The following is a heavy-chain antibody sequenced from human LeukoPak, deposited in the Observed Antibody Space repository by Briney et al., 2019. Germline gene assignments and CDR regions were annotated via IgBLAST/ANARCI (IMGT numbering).Heavy chain of an antibody. CDR3: ARILGVGGRYFDY. CDR1: GGSLSSSIYY. V-gene: IGHV4-39*07. D-gene: IGHD3-10*01. CDR2: IYFSVST. Sequence: SETLSLTCAVPGGSLSSSIYYWGWVRHPPGRGLGWIGSIYFSVSTYYNPSLKARATLSVDTPKTQFSLKLSAWTATDTAVFFCARILGVGGRYFDYWGQGTLVTVP. J-gene: IGHJ4*02.